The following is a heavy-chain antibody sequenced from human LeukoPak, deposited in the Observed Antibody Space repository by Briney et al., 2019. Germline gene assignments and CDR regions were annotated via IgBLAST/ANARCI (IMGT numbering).Heavy chain of an antibody. D-gene: IGHD3-10*01. CDR1: GYTSTTYY. CDR3: ARENGVLRGVRACYFDC. J-gene: IGHJ4*02. V-gene: IGHV1-46*01. Sequence: GLSVKVSCKASGYTSTTYYIHWVRQAPGQGLEWMGIINSSGGSTVYAQKFQDRVSMTRNTSTSTVYMELSSLRSEDTAVYFCARENGVLRGVRACYFDCWGQGTLVTVSS. CDR2: INSSGGST.